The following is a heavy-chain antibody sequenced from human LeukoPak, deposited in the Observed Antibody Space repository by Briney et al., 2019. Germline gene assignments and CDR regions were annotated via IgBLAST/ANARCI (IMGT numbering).Heavy chain of an antibody. CDR3: ARSSLVTARGSLFQH. Sequence: SETLSLTCAVYGGSFSGYYWSWIRQPPGKGLEWIGEINHSGSTNYNPSLKNRVTISVDTSKNQFSLKLSSVTAADTAVYYCARSSLVTARGSLFQHWGQGTLVTVSS. J-gene: IGHJ1*01. CDR1: GGSFSGYY. CDR2: INHSGST. D-gene: IGHD2-21*02. V-gene: IGHV4-34*01.